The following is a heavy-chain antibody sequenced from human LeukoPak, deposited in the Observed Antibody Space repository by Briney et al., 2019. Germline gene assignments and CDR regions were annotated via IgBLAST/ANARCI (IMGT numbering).Heavy chain of an antibody. CDR3: AELGITMIGGV. D-gene: IGHD3-10*02. J-gene: IGHJ6*04. CDR2: ITGSGDGT. Sequence: GGSLRLSCAASGFTFSNYAMNWVRQAPGKGLEWVSTITGSGDGTYYADSVKGRFTISRDNSKNTLYLQMNSLRAEDTAVYYCAELGITMIGGVWGKGTTVTISS. V-gene: IGHV3-23*01. CDR1: GFTFSNYA.